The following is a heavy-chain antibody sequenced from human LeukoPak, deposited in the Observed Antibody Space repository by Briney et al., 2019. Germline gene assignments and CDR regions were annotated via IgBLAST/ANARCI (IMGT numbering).Heavy chain of an antibody. CDR2: MSYDGNNE. CDR3: ARDAPFVRAGFDH. J-gene: IGHJ4*02. Sequence: GRSLRLSCAASGFTFSSYGMHWVRQAPGKGLEWVADMSYDGNNEYYGDSVKGRFTISRDNSKNTLYLQMNSLRAEDTAVYYCARDAPFVRAGFDHWGQGTLVTVSS. V-gene: IGHV3-30*03. CDR1: GFTFSSYG.